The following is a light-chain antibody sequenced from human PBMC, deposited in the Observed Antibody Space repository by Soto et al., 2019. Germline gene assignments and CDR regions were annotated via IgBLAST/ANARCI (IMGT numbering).Light chain of an antibody. CDR3: QHYNNWPPWT. CDR1: QSVSSN. CDR2: GAS. J-gene: IGKJ1*01. Sequence: EIVMTQSPATLSVSPGQRATLSCRASQSVSSNLAWYQQKPGQAPRLLIYGASTSATGIPARFSGSGSGTELTLTISSLQCEDFAVYYCQHYNNWPPWTFGQGTKVEIK. V-gene: IGKV3-15*01.